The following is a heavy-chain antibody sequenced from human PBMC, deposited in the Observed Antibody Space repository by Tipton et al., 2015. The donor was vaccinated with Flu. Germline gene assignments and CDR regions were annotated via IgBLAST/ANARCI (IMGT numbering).Heavy chain of an antibody. D-gene: IGHD2-15*01. CDR1: GASINSNF. V-gene: IGHV4-4*08. CDR3: VIDPSSSYINWFDP. Sequence: TLSLTCTVSGASINSNFWSWIRQSPGKGLEWIGYIYSGGSTKYNPYFESQVTMSIDTSKNQFSLKVTSVTAADTAVYFCVIDPSSSYINWFDPWGQGTRVTVSS. J-gene: IGHJ5*02. CDR2: IYSGGST.